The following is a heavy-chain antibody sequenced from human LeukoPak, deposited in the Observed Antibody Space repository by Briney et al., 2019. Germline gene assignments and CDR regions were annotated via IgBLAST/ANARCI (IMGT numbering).Heavy chain of an antibody. D-gene: IGHD3-22*01. CDR1: GFTFSSYA. Sequence: PGGSLRLSCAASGFTFSSYAMSWVRQAPGKGLEWVSAISGSGGRTYYADSVKGRFTISRDNSKNTLYLQMNSLRAGDTAVYYCAKAARLSYDSSGYYSSFDYWGQGTLVTVSS. CDR2: ISGSGGRT. V-gene: IGHV3-23*01. J-gene: IGHJ4*02. CDR3: AKAARLSYDSSGYYSSFDY.